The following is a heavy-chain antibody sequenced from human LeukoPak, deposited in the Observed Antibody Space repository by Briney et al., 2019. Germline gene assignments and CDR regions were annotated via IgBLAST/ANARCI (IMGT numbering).Heavy chain of an antibody. CDR3: ARAGIAVSGRGKAFDV. CDR1: GGSFSGYY. D-gene: IGHD6-19*01. V-gene: IGHV4-34*01. Sequence: PSETLSLTCAVYGGSFSGYYWSWIRQPPGKGLEWIGEINHSGSTNYNPSLKSRVTISVDTSKNQFSLKLSSVTAADTAVYYCARAGIAVSGRGKAFDVWGQGTMVTVSS. CDR2: INHSGST. J-gene: IGHJ3*01.